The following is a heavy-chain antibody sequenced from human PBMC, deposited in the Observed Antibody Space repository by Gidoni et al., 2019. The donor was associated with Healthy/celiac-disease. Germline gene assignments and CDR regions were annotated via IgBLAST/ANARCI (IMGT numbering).Heavy chain of an antibody. V-gene: IGHV4-34*01. CDR3: ARGRSDIAAADYYYYMDV. Sequence: QVQLPQWGAGLLKPSATLSLTCAVYGGSFSGYYWSWIRQPPGKGLEWIGEINHSGSTNYNPSLKSRVTISVDTSKNQFSLKLSSVTAADTAVYYCARGRSDIAAADYYYYMDVWGKGTTVTVSS. D-gene: IGHD6-13*01. CDR2: INHSGST. CDR1: GGSFSGYY. J-gene: IGHJ6*03.